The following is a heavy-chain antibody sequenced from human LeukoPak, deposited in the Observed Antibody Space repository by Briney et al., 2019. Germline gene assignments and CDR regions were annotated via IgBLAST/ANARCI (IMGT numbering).Heavy chain of an antibody. D-gene: IGHD3-22*01. V-gene: IGHV4-39*07. Sequence: SETLSLTCTVSGGSISSSSYYWGWIRQPPGKGLEWIGSIYYSGSTYYNPSLKSRVTISVDTSKNQFSLKLSSVTAADTAVYYCAREGFRLYYDSSGYYDYWGQGTLVTVSS. CDR2: IYYSGST. CDR1: GGSISSSSYY. J-gene: IGHJ4*02. CDR3: AREGFRLYYDSSGYYDY.